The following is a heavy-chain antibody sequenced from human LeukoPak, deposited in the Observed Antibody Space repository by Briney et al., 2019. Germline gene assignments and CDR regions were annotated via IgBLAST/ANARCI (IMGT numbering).Heavy chain of an antibody. CDR2: ISGSGGST. J-gene: IGHJ5*02. Sequence: GGSLRLSCAASGFTFSSYAMSWVRQAPGKGLEWVSAISGSGGSTYYADSVKGRFTISRDNSKNTLYLQMNSLRAEDTAVYYCAKGLGVGTPVPAAINVEVGWENWFDPWGQGTLVTVSS. D-gene: IGHD2-2*01. V-gene: IGHV3-23*01. CDR1: GFTFSSYA. CDR3: AKGLGVGTPVPAAINVEVGWENWFDP.